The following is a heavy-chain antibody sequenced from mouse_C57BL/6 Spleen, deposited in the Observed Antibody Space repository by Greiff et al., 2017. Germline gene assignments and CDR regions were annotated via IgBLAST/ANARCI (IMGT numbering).Heavy chain of an antibody. CDR2: INPNNGGT. D-gene: IGHD2-4*01. Sequence: VQLQQSGPELVKPGASVKISCKASGYTFTDYYMNWVKQSPGKSLEWIGDINPNNGGTSYNQKFKGKATLTVDKSSSTAYMELRSLTSDDAAVYYCAREGDYDGFAYWGQGTLVTVSA. CDR1: GYTFTDYY. J-gene: IGHJ3*01. CDR3: AREGDYDGFAY. V-gene: IGHV1-26*01.